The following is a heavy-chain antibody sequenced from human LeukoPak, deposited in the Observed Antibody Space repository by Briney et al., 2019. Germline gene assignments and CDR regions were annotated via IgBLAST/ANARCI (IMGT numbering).Heavy chain of an antibody. CDR2: IHYSGST. CDR3: VRRLGSSSTGFDY. J-gene: IGHJ4*02. Sequence: SETLSLTCTVSGGSISSYYWSSIRQPPGKGLEWIGSIHYSGSTTYNPSLKSPVTISVDTSKNQFSLKLSSVTAADTAVYYCVRRLGSSSTGFDYWGQGTLVTVSS. CDR1: GGSISSYY. D-gene: IGHD2-2*01. V-gene: IGHV4-59*08.